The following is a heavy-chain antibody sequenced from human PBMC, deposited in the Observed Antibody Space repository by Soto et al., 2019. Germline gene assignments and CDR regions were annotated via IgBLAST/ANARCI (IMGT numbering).Heavy chain of an antibody. D-gene: IGHD3-22*01. J-gene: IGHJ5*02. CDR1: GFTFRDHA. Sequence: GGSLRLSCVGSGFTFRDHAMRWVRQAPGRWLEWVSAISANGASIQHADSVKGRFSVSRDNAKNTVYLQMDNLRTEDSAVYYCAKDRYYDTPGWFDPWGQGXRVTVYS. CDR2: ISANGASI. V-gene: IGHV3-23*01. CDR3: AKDRYYDTPGWFDP.